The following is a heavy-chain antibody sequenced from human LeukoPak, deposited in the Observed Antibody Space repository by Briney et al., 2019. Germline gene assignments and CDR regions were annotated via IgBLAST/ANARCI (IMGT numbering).Heavy chain of an antibody. V-gene: IGHV3-13*01. CDR2: IGTASDT. CDR3: ARGPPRGKYYYMDV. D-gene: IGHD1-1*01. J-gene: IGHJ6*03. CDR1: GFTFSSFD. Sequence: GGSLRLSCAAPGFTFSSFDMHWVRETTGQGLEWVSTIGTASDTYYPGSVEGRFTLSRDNAKNSLYLQMNSLTAGDTAVYYCARGPPRGKYYYMDVWGKGTTVTVSS.